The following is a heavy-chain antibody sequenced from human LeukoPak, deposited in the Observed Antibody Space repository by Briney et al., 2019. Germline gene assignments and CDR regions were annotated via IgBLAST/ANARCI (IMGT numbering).Heavy chain of an antibody. D-gene: IGHD5-12*01. CDR2: VSHSGST. CDR1: GGSFSGYY. J-gene: IGHJ5*02. V-gene: IGHV4-34*01. Sequence: SETLSLTCAVYGGSFSGYYWSWIRQPPGKGLEWIGEVSHSGSTNYNPSLKSRVTISVDTSKNQFSLKLSSVTAADTAVYYCARDRGYSGHNWFDPWGQGTLVTVSS. CDR3: ARDRGYSGHNWFDP.